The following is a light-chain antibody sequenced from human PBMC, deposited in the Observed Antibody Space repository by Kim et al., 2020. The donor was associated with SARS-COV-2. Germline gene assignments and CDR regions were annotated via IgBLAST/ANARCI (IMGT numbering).Light chain of an antibody. CDR1: QSVSSN. V-gene: IGKV3-15*01. J-gene: IGKJ4*01. CDR2: GTS. CDR3: QQYNNWPLT. Sequence: VSTGERATLSCRARQSVSSNLAWYQQKPGQAPRLLIYGTSTRATGIPARFSGSGSGTEFTLTISSLQSEDFAVYYCQQYNNWPLTFGGGTKVDIK.